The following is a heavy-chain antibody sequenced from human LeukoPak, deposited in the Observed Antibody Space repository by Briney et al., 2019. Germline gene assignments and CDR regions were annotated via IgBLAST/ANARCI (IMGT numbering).Heavy chain of an antibody. CDR1: GGTFSSYA. CDR2: INPNSGGT. D-gene: IGHD6-13*01. V-gene: IGHV1-2*02. Sequence: ASVKVSCKASGGTFSSYAISWVRQAPGQGLEWMGWINPNSGGTNYAQKFQGRVTMTRDTSISTAYMELSRLRSDDTAVYYCARSPHNQLVNDYWGQGTLVTVSS. J-gene: IGHJ4*02. CDR3: ARSPHNQLVNDY.